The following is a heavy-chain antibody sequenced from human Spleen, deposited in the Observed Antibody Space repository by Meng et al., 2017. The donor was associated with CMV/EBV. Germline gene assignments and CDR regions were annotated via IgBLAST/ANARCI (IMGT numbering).Heavy chain of an antibody. CDR2: ISDSSDST. Sequence: SGFTFSDFDVTWVSQAPGKELEWVSFISDSSDSTYFADSVGGRFTISRDNSRNTLSLQMNSLGAEDTALYYCARRYSSSSGFCLDYWGQGTLVTVSS. V-gene: IGHV3-23*01. CDR3: ARRYSSSSGFCLDY. D-gene: IGHD6-13*01. J-gene: IGHJ4*01. CDR1: GFTFSDFD.